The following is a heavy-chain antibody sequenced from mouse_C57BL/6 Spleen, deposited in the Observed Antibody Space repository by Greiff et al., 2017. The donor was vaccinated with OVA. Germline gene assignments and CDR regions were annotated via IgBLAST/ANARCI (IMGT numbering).Heavy chain of an antibody. CDR1: GFTFSDYG. CDR2: ISSGSSTI. J-gene: IGHJ2*01. V-gene: IGHV5-17*01. Sequence: EVMLVESGGGLVKPGGSLKLSCAASGFTFSDYGMHWVRQAPEKGLEWVAYISSGSSTIYYAETVKGRFTISRDNAKNTLFLQMTSLRAEDTARYYCARWNLDYWGQGTTLTVSS. CDR3: ARWNLDY.